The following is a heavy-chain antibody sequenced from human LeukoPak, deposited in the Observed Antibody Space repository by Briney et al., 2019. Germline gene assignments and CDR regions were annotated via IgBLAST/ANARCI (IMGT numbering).Heavy chain of an antibody. V-gene: IGHV3-21*01. J-gene: IGHJ5*02. D-gene: IGHD3-10*01. Sequence: PGGSLRLSCAASGFTFSSYSMNWVRQAPGKGLEWVSSISSSSSYIYYADSVKGRFTISRDNAKNSLYLQMNSLRAEDTAVYYCAREGYYGSGNYYPNWFDPWGQGTLVTVSS. CDR2: ISSSSSYI. CDR3: AREGYYGSGNYYPNWFDP. CDR1: GFTFSSYS.